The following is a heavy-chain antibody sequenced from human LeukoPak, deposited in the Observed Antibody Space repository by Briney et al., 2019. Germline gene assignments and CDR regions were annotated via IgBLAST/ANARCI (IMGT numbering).Heavy chain of an antibody. CDR3: ARASVVPAVPYFDY. Sequence: SETLSLTCTVSGGSISSGGYYWSWIRQPPGKGLEWIGYIYHSGSTYYNPSLKSRVTISVDRSKNQFSLKLSSVTAADTAVYYCARASVVPAVPYFDYWGQGTLVTVSS. CDR2: IYHSGST. J-gene: IGHJ4*02. CDR1: GGSISSGGYY. D-gene: IGHD2-2*01. V-gene: IGHV4-30-2*01.